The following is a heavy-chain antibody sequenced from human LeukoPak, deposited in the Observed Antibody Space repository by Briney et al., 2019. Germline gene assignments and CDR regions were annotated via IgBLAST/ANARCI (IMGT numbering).Heavy chain of an antibody. D-gene: IGHD6-13*01. CDR2: IDPSDSYT. J-gene: IGHJ4*02. V-gene: IGHV5-10-1*01. Sequence: GESLRISCKGSGYSFTSYWISWVRQMPGKGLEWMGRIDPSDSYTNYSPSFQGHVTISADKSISTAYLQWSSLKASDTAMYYCARLGYSSSWYGVAEVDYWGQGTLVTVSS. CDR3: ARLGYSSSWYGVAEVDY. CDR1: GYSFTSYW.